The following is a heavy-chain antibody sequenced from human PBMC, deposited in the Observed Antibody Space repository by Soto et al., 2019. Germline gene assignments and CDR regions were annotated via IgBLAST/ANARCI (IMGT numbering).Heavy chain of an antibody. V-gene: IGHV3-23*01. CDR1: GFTFSSYA. CDR2: ISGSGGST. CDR3: AKGYCTNGVCYMEYYYYMDV. D-gene: IGHD2-8*01. Sequence: GGSLRLSCAASGFTFSSYAMSWVRQAPGKGLEWVSAISGSGGSTYYADSVKGRFTISRDNSKNTLYLQMNSLRAEDTAVYYCAKGYCTNGVCYMEYYYYMDVWGKGTTVTVSS. J-gene: IGHJ6*03.